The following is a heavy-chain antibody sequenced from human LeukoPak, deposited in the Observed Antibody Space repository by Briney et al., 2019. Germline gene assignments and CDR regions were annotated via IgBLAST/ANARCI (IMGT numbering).Heavy chain of an antibody. D-gene: IGHD1-26*01. CDR3: ARGYSGSPGGFDY. CDR1: GGSISSGSYY. CDR2: IQTSGST. Sequence: SQTLSLTCTVSGGSISSGSYYWSWIRQPAGKGLEWIGRIQTSGSTNYNPSLKSRVTISVDTSKNQFSLKLSSVTAADTAVYYCARGYSGSPGGFDYWGQGTLVTVSS. V-gene: IGHV4-61*02. J-gene: IGHJ4*02.